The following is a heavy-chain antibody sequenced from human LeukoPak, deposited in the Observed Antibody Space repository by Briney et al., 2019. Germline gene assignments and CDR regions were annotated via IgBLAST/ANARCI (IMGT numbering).Heavy chain of an antibody. V-gene: IGHV1-18*01. CDR1: GYTFTSYG. CDR2: INAGNGNT. D-gene: IGHD5-18*01. J-gene: IGHJ4*02. Sequence: ASVKVSCKASGYTFTSYGISWVRQAPGQRLEWMGWINAGNGNTKYSQKFQGRVTITRDTSTSTVYMELSSLRSEDTAVYYCASGYSYGLGYWGQGTLVTVSS. CDR3: ASGYSYGLGY.